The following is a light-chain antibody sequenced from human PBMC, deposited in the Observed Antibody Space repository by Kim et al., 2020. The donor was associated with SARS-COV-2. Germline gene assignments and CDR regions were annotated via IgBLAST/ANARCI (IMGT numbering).Light chain of an antibody. CDR2: AAS. CDR3: QQGASFPLT. CDR1: QGISSW. V-gene: IGKV1-12*01. J-gene: IGKJ4*01. Sequence: DIQMTQSPSSVSASVGDRVTITCRASQGISSWLAWYQQKPGKAPKLLIYAASSLPTGVPSRFSGSGSGTDYTLAISDLQPDDFATYYCQQGASFPLTFGGGTKVDIK.